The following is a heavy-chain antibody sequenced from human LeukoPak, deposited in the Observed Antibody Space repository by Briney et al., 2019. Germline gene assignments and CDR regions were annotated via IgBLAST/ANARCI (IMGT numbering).Heavy chain of an antibody. CDR3: ARGGVGYYYDSSGYYAHY. CDR1: GYTFTGYY. D-gene: IGHD3-22*01. CDR2: INPNSGGT. J-gene: IGHJ4*02. V-gene: IGHV1-2*02. Sequence: ASVKVSCKGSGYTFTGYYMHWVRQPPGQGLEWMGLINPNSGGTNYAQKVQGRVTMTRDTSISTAYMELSRLRSDDTAVYYCARGGVGYYYDSSGYYAHYWGQGTLVTVSS.